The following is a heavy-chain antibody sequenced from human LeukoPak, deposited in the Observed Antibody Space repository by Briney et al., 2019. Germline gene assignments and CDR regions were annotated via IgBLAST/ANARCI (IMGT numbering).Heavy chain of an antibody. CDR3: AKVEMRTIVGAAVDY. D-gene: IGHD1-26*01. CDR2: IKQDGSEK. CDR1: GFTFSSYW. J-gene: IGHJ4*02. Sequence: GGSLRLSCAASGFTFSSYWMSWVRQAPGKGLEWVANIKQDGSEKYYVDSVKGRFTISRDNSKNTLYLQMNSLSPEDTAVYYCAKVEMRTIVGAAVDYWGQGTLVTVSS. V-gene: IGHV3-7*03.